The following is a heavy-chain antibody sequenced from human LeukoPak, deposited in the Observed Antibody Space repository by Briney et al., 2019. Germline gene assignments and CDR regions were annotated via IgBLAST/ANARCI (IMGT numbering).Heavy chain of an antibody. V-gene: IGHV1-2*02. Sequence: ASVKVSCKASGYTFTGYYMHWVRQAPGQGLEWMGWINPNSGGTNYAQKFQGRVTMTRDTSISTAYTELSRLRSDDTAVYYCARAFSIAVAYYYYYMDVWGKGTTVTISS. CDR3: ARAFSIAVAYYYYYMDV. D-gene: IGHD6-19*01. CDR2: INPNSGGT. J-gene: IGHJ6*03. CDR1: GYTFTGYY.